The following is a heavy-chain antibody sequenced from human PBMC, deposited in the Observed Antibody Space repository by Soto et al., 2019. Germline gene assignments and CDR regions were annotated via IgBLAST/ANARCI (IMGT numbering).Heavy chain of an antibody. CDR2: INHSGST. D-gene: IGHD3-10*01. Sequence: QVQLQQWGAGLLKPSETLSLTCAVYGGSFSGYYWSWIRQPPGKGLEWIGEINHSGSTNYNPSLKSRVTISVDTSTNQFSLKLSSVTAADTAVYYCARVRRGVIRGVVSADWYFDLWGRGTLVTVSS. CDR3: ARVRRGVIRGVVSADWYFDL. J-gene: IGHJ2*01. CDR1: GGSFSGYY. V-gene: IGHV4-34*01.